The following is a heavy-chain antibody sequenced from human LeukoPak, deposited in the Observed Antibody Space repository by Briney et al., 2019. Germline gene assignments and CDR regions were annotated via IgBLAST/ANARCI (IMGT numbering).Heavy chain of an antibody. CDR3: ARSLKSSTGFWSGFYYYGMDV. CDR2: IYPGDSDT. V-gene: IGHV5-51*01. D-gene: IGHD3-3*01. J-gene: IGHJ6*02. Sequence: GESLKISCKGSGYSFTSYWIAWVRQMPGKGLEWMGIIYPGDSDTRYSPSFQGQVTISADKSISTAYLQWSSLKASDTAMYYCARSLKSSTGFWSGFYYYGMDVWGQGTTVTVSS. CDR1: GYSFTSYW.